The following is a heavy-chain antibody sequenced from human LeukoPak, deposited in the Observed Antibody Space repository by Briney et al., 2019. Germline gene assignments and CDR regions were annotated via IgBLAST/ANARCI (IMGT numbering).Heavy chain of an antibody. CDR1: GFTFSSYA. CDR2: ISGSGGST. J-gene: IGHJ5*02. CDR3: AKGRAAAGTPRAGLEP. V-gene: IGHV3-23*01. Sequence: GGSLRLSCAVSGFTFSSYAMSWVRQAPGKGLEWVSAISGSGGSTYYADSVKGRFTISRDNSKNTLYLQMNSLRAEDTAVYYCAKGRAAAGTPRAGLEPWGQGTLVTVSS. D-gene: IGHD6-13*01.